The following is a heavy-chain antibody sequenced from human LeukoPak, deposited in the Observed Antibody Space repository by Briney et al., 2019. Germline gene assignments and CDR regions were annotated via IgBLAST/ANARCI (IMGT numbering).Heavy chain of an antibody. CDR3: VTYYFDSSGPKRNY. V-gene: IGHV4-34*01. CDR2: INHSGST. D-gene: IGHD3-22*01. Sequence: SETLSLTCAVYGGSFSGYYWSWIRQPPGKGLEWIGEINHSGSTNYSPSLKSRVTISVDTSKKQFSLKLSSVTAADTAVYYCVTYYFDSSGPKRNYWGQGTLVTVSS. CDR1: GGSFSGYY. J-gene: IGHJ4*02.